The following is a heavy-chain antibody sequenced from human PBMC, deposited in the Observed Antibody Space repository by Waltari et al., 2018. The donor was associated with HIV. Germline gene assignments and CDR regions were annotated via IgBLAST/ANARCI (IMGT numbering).Heavy chain of an antibody. V-gene: IGHV4-38-2*02. J-gene: IGHJ4*02. CDR1: DYSITSGYD. D-gene: IGHD3-3*01. CDR2: ISHSGTT. CDR3: ASTYYDLLEGWYFDF. Sequence: QVQLQESSPGLVKPSETLSLTCSVSDYSITSGYDWGRIRQSPGRGLEWIGSISHSGTTLYSPSLKSRVTLFRDTSSNQFYLKLTSATAEDTAVYYCASTYYDLLEGWYFDFWGQGRLVTVSS.